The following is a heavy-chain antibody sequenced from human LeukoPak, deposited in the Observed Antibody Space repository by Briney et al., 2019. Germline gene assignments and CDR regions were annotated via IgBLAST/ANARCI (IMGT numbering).Heavy chain of an antibody. J-gene: IGHJ6*02. CDR3: ARDADTAMATSIYGMDV. D-gene: IGHD5-18*01. CDR1: GGSISSGSYY. Sequence: SETLSLTCTVSGGSISSGSYYWSWIRQPAGKGLEWVGSIYTSGSTNYNPPLKSRVTISVDTSKNQFSLKLSSVTAADTAVYYCARDADTAMATSIYGMDVWGQGTTVTVSS. CDR2: IYTSGST. V-gene: IGHV4-61*02.